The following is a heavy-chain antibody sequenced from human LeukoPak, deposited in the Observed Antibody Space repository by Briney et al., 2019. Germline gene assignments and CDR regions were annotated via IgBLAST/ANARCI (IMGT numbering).Heavy chain of an antibody. Sequence: GGSLRLSCAASGFTFSSYWMSWVRQAPGKGLEWVANIKQDGSEKYYGDSVKGRFTISRENAKDSLYLKMNSLRAEDTAVYYCASILGSAFDYWGQGTLVTVSS. CDR2: IKQDGSEK. V-gene: IGHV3-7*01. D-gene: IGHD3-9*01. CDR1: GFTFSSYW. J-gene: IGHJ4*02. CDR3: ASILGSAFDY.